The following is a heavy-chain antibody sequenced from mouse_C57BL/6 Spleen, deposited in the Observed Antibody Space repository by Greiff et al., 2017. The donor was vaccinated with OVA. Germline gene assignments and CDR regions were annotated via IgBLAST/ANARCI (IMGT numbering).Heavy chain of an antibody. V-gene: IGHV1-69*01. J-gene: IGHJ2*01. CDR3: ASLHYYGSSYFDY. D-gene: IGHD1-1*01. CDR2: IDPSDSYT. Sequence: QVQLQQPGAELVMPGASVKLSCKASGYTFTSYWMHWVKQRPGQGLEWIGEIDPSDSYTNYNQKFKGKSTLTVDKSSSTAYMQLSCLTSEDSAVYYCASLHYYGSSYFDYWGQGTTLTVSS. CDR1: GYTFTSYW.